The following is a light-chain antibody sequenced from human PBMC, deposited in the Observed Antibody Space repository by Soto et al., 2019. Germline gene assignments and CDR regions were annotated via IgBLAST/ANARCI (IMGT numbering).Light chain of an antibody. J-gene: IGKJ2*01. V-gene: IGKV3-20*01. CDR2: AAS. CDR3: QQYGSSPYT. Sequence: EIVLTQSPGTLSLSPGERATLSCRASQSVGSSYLAWYQHKPGQAPRLLIYAASSRATGILDRFSGSGSGTDFTLTISRLEPEDFAVYYCQQYGSSPYTFGQGTKLEIK. CDR1: QSVGSSY.